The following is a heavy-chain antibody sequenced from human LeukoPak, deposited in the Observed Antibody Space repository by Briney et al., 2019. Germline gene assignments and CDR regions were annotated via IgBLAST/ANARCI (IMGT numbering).Heavy chain of an antibody. Sequence: SETLSLTCAVYGGSFSGYYWSWIRQPPGKGLEWIGSIYYSGSTYYNPSLKSRVTISVDTSKNQFSLKLSSVTAADTAVYYCARGVSFDYWGQGTLVTVSS. CDR2: IYYSGST. CDR1: GGSFSGYY. D-gene: IGHD3-10*01. J-gene: IGHJ4*02. V-gene: IGHV4-34*01. CDR3: ARGVSFDY.